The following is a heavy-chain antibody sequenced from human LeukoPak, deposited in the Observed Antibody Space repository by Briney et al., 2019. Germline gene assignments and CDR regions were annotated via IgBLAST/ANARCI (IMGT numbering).Heavy chain of an antibody. J-gene: IGHJ4*02. CDR1: VGTFTSYA. CDR2: IIPIFGTA. D-gene: IGHD3-3*01. Sequence: SVKLSCKAAVGTFTSYAISWVRQAPRQGLEVTGGIIPIFGTANYAQKFEGRVTITADQSTSTAYMELSSLRSEDTAVYYCARTHPLAPICYSDYWGQGTLVTVSS. CDR3: ARTHPLAPICYSDY. V-gene: IGHV1-69*01.